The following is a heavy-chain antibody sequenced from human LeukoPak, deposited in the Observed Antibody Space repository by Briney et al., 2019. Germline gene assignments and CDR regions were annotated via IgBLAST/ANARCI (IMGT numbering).Heavy chain of an antibody. CDR1: GGTFSSYA. CDR3: ARDRTVVTPAYYFDY. D-gene: IGHD4-23*01. Sequence: SVKVSCKXSGGTFSSYAISWVRQAPGQGLEWMGGIIPIFGTANYAQKFQGRVTITADESTSTAYMELSSLRSEDTAVYYCARDRTVVTPAYYFDYWGPGTLVTVSS. J-gene: IGHJ4*02. V-gene: IGHV1-69*13. CDR2: IIPIFGTA.